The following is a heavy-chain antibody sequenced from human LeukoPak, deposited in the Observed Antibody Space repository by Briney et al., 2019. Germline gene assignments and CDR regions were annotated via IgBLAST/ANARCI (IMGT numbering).Heavy chain of an antibody. CDR1: GFTFSGYT. V-gene: IGHV3-30*02. CDR2: IRYDGSNK. D-gene: IGHD3-22*01. J-gene: IGHJ3*02. CDR3: AKDRAYSITMIVDVGGQAFDI. Sequence: PGGSLRLSCAASGFTFSGYTMTWVRQAPGKGLEWVAFIRYDGSNKYYADSVKGRFTISRDNSKNTLYLQMNSLRAEDTAVYYCAKDRAYSITMIVDVGGQAFDIWGQGTMVTVSS.